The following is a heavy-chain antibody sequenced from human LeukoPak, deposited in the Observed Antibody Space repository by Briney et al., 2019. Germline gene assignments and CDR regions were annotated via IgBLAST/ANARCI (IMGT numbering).Heavy chain of an antibody. CDR2: IYSTGRT. V-gene: IGHV4-61*02. CDR1: GGSINSPGYY. D-gene: IGHD6-19*01. Sequence: PSETRSLTCTVSGGSINSPGYYWSWIRQPAGRGLEWLGRIYSTGRTNYNPSLKSRVVISVEKSKNQFSLNLSSATAADTAVYYCARDLVGVVAGSPYWYFDLWGRGTLVSVSS. J-gene: IGHJ2*01. CDR3: ARDLVGVVAGSPYWYFDL.